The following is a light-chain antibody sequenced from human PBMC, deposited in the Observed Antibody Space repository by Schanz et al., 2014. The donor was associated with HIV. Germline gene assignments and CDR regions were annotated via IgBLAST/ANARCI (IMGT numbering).Light chain of an antibody. V-gene: IGLV2-23*02. Sequence: QSALTQPASVSGSPGQSITISCTGTSSDVGTYNLLPWYQQHPGKAPKVMIYEVTKRPSGVSSRFSGSKSGNTASLTVSGLQAEDEADYYCCSYAGSTTFYVFATGTKVTVL. CDR1: SSDVGTYNL. J-gene: IGLJ1*01. CDR2: EVT. CDR3: CSYAGSTTFYV.